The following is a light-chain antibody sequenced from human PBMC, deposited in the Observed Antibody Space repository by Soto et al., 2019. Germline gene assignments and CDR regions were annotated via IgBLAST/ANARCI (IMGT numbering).Light chain of an antibody. CDR3: QQYNNWPYT. CDR1: QSVSSN. CDR2: GAS. V-gene: IGKV3-15*01. Sequence: EIVMTQSPATLSVSPGERATLSCTASQSVSSNFAWYQQKPGQSPRLLIYGASTRATGIPARFSGSGSGTEFTLTISSLESEDFAVYYCQQYNNWPYTFGQGTKLEIK. J-gene: IGKJ2*01.